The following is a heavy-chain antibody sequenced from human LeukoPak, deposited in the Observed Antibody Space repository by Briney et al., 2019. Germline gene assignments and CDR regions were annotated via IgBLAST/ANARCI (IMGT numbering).Heavy chain of an antibody. V-gene: IGHV1-69*04. D-gene: IGHD6-19*01. CDR3: ARDRGIAVAGTWFGDYYYYGMDV. J-gene: IGHJ6*02. CDR1: GGTFSSYS. CDR2: IIPILGIA. Sequence: ASVKVCCKASGGTFSSYSISWVRQAPGQGLEWMGRIIPILGIANYAQKFQGRVTITADKSTSTAYMELSSLRSEDTAVYYCARDRGIAVAGTWFGDYYYYGMDVWGQGTTVTVSS.